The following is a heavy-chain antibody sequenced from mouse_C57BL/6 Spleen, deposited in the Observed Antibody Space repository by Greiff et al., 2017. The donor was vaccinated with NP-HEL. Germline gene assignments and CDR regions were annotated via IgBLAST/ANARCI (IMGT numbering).Heavy chain of an antibody. Sequence: VKLQESGPELVKPGASVKISCKASGYAFSSSWMNWVKQRPGKGLEWIGRIYPGDGDTNYNGKFKGKATLTADKSSSTAYMQLSSLTSEDSAVYFCARQGYSNYERVFAYWGQGTLVTVSA. D-gene: IGHD2-5*01. CDR3: ARQGYSNYERVFAY. V-gene: IGHV1-82*01. J-gene: IGHJ3*01. CDR1: GYAFSSSW. CDR2: IYPGDGDT.